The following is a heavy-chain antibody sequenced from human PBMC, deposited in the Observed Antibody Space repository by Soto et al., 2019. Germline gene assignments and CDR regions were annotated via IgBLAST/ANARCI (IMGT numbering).Heavy chain of an antibody. V-gene: IGHV3-30*04. CDR2: TSYDGSIN. Sequence: PGGSLRLSCAGSGFSFGSYEMHWVRQAPGKGLEWVTFTSYDGSINYYADSVKGRFTMSRDNSKNLLYLQMNSLRTEDTAVYYCVRRSTGSYYAVDVWGQGTTVTVSS. J-gene: IGHJ6*02. D-gene: IGHD3-10*01. CDR3: VRRSTGSYYAVDV. CDR1: GFSFGSYE.